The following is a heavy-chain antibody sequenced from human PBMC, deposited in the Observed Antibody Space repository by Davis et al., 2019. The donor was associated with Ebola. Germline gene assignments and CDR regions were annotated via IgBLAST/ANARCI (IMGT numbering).Heavy chain of an antibody. CDR1: GYRFTSYY. V-gene: IGHV1-46*01. J-gene: IGHJ3*02. Sequence: APVKVSCKASGYRFTSYYMHWVRQAPGQGLEWMGIINPITGGTSYAQNFQVRVNMTRDTSTSTVYMELSSLRSEDTAVYYCARGGGRYYDSSGYVFDIWGQGTMVKVSS. D-gene: IGHD3-22*01. CDR3: ARGGGRYYDSSGYVFDI. CDR2: INPITGGT.